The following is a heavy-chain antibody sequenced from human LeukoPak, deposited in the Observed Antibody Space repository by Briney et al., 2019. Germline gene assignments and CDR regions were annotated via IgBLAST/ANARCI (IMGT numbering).Heavy chain of an antibody. Sequence: PSETLSLTCTVSGGSISSSSYYWGWIRQPPGKGLEWIGSIYYSGSTYYNPSLKSRVTISVDTSKNQFSLKLSSVTAADTAVYYCARASYPSGYYYMDVWGKRTTVTVSS. CDR1: GGSISSSSYY. J-gene: IGHJ6*03. V-gene: IGHV4-39*07. D-gene: IGHD3-10*01. CDR2: IYYSGST. CDR3: ARASYPSGYYYMDV.